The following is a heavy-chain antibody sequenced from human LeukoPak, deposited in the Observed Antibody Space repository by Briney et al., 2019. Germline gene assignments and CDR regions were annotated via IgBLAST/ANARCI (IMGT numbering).Heavy chain of an antibody. CDR2: IRYDGSNK. J-gene: IGHJ4*02. CDR3: AKDRSIVLMVYAISY. V-gene: IGHV3-30*02. CDR1: GFTFSSYG. Sequence: GSLRLSCAASGFTFSSYGMHWVRQAPGKGLEWVAFIRYDGSNKYYADSVKGRFTISRDNSKNTLYLQMNSLRAEDTAVYYCAKDRSIVLMVYAISYWGQGTLVTVSS. D-gene: IGHD2-8*01.